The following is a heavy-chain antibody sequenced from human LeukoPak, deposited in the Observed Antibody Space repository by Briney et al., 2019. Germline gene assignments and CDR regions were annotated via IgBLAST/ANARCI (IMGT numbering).Heavy chain of an antibody. CDR1: GYTFTTYY. D-gene: IGHD3-16*01. CDR2: SSTYNGNT. J-gene: IGHJ5*02. Sequence: GASVKVSCKTSGYTFTTYYMHWVRQAPGLGLEWMGWSSTYNGNTNYAQKFQGRVTMTTDTSTSTAYMELRSLTSDDTAVYYCARVEGGGRRGYWFDPWGQGTLVTVSS. V-gene: IGHV1-18*04. CDR3: ARVEGGGRRGYWFDP.